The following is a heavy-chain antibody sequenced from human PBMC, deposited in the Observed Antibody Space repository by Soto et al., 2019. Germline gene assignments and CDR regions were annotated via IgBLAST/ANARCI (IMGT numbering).Heavy chain of an antibody. V-gene: IGHV4-31*03. CDR3: TRDDGRGAFDI. D-gene: IGHD3-10*01. J-gene: IGHJ3*02. CDR2: IYYSGST. CDR1: GGSISSGGYY. Sequence: SETLSLTCTVSGGSISSGGYYWSWIRQHPGKGLEWIGYIYYSGSTYYNPSLESRVTISVDTSKNQFSLKLSSVTAADTAVYYCTRDDGRGAFDIWGQGTMVTVSS.